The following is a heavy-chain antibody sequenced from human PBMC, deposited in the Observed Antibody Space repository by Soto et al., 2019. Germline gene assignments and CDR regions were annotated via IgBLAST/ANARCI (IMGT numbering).Heavy chain of an antibody. D-gene: IGHD3-10*01. V-gene: IGHV1-24*01. CDR2: FDPEDGET. CDR1: GYTLTELS. J-gene: IGHJ5*02. CDR3: ATTVVYYYGSGSYRNWFDT. Sequence: ASVKVSCKVSGYTLTELSMHWVRQAPGKGLEWMGGFDPEDGETIYAQKFQGRVTMTEDTSTDTAYMELSSLRSEDTAVYYCATTVVYYYGSGSYRNWFDTWGQGTLVTVSS.